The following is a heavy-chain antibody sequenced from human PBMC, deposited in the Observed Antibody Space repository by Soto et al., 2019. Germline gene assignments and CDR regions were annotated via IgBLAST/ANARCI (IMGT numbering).Heavy chain of an antibody. CDR2: ISYDGSNK. CDR3: AKDTSYYYDSSGYYTAYYYYGMDV. Sequence: SLRLSCAASGFTFSSYGMHWVRQAPGKGLEWVAVISYDGSNKYYADSVKGRFTISRDNSKNTLYLQMNSLRAEDTAVYYCAKDTSYYYDSSGYYTAYYYYGMDVWGQGTTVTVSS. J-gene: IGHJ6*02. CDR1: GFTFSSYG. V-gene: IGHV3-30*18. D-gene: IGHD3-22*01.